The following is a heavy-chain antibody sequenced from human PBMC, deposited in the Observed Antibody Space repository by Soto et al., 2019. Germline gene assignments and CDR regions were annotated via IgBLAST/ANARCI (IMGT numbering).Heavy chain of an antibody. V-gene: IGHV4-30-4*01. CDR1: GGSISSGDYY. D-gene: IGHD3-9*01. J-gene: IGHJ3*02. CDR2: IYYSGST. CDR3: ARDSFAYDILTGYYTPGAFDI. Sequence: SETLSLTCTVSGGSISSGDYYWSWIRQPPGKGLEWIGYIYYSGSTYYNPSLKSRVTISVDTSKNQFSLKLSSVTAADTAVYYCARDSFAYDILTGYYTPGAFDIWGQGTMVT.